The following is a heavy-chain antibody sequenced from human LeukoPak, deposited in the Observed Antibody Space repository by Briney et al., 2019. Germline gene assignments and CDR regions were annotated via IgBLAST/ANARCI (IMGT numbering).Heavy chain of an antibody. Sequence: KASETLSLTCTVSGGSISSHYWTWIRQPPGKGLEWIGYIYHSGSTNYNPSLKSRVTISLDTSKSQFSLQLNSVTPEDTAVYYCARSARSASFDPWGQGTLVTVSS. CDR1: GGSISSHY. V-gene: IGHV4-59*11. D-gene: IGHD4/OR15-4a*01. CDR2: IYHSGST. CDR3: ARSARSASFDP. J-gene: IGHJ5*02.